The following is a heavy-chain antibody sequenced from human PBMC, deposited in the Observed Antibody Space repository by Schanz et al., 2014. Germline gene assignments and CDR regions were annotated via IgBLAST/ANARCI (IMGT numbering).Heavy chain of an antibody. CDR2: ISSSSSTR. V-gene: IGHV3-48*01. CDR3: AKDAENTAMITDYFDY. D-gene: IGHD5-18*01. J-gene: IGHJ4*02. CDR1: GFTFSSYS. Sequence: EVQLVESGGGLVQPGGSLRLSCTASGFTFSSYSMNWVRQAPGKGLEWVSYISSSSSTRYYADSVKGRFTISRDNAKNTLYLQMNSLRPEDTAVYYCAKDAENTAMITDYFDYWGQGTLVTVSS.